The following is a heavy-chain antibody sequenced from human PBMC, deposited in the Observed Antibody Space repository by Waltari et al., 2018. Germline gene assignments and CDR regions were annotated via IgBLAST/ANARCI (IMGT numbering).Heavy chain of an antibody. CDR2: IYFSGST. J-gene: IGHJ4*02. V-gene: IGHV4-59*01. Sequence: QVQLQESGPGLVKPSETLSLTCPVSGGSISGYYCNWIRQSPGMGLEWIGYIYFSGSTNYNPSLKSRVTMSVDTSENQFSLKLSSVTAADTAVYYCARGPSSSSSTLDYWGQGTLVTVSS. D-gene: IGHD6-6*01. CDR3: ARGPSSSSSTLDY. CDR1: GGSISGYY.